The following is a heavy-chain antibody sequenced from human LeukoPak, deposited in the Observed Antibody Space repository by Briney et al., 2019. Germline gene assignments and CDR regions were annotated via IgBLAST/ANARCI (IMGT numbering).Heavy chain of an antibody. CDR3: TRDDYSNGRAFDY. CDR1: GYTFTGYY. Sequence: ASVKVSCKASGYTFTGYYMQWVRPAPGQALEWMGWINPNSGGTNYAQKFQGRVTMTRDTSISTAYMELSRLRSDDTAVYYCTRDDYSNGRAFDYWGQGTLVTVSS. J-gene: IGHJ4*02. V-gene: IGHV1-2*02. D-gene: IGHD4-11*01. CDR2: INPNSGGT.